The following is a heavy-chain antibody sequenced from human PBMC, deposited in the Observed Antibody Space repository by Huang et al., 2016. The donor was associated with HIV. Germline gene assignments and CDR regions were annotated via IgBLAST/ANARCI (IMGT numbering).Heavy chain of an antibody. J-gene: IGHJ4*02. V-gene: IGHV7-4-1*02. CDR3: AGGLYSSSWAPFDY. Sequence: QVQLVQSGSELQKPGASVKVSCKASGYTFTSYAMNWVRQAPGQGLEWMGLSNTNPGNPTYAQGCTGRCVFSLDTSVSTAYLQISSLKAEDTAVYYCAGGLYSSSWAPFDYWGQGTLVTVSS. CDR2: SNTNPGNP. D-gene: IGHD6-13*01. CDR1: GYTFTSYA.